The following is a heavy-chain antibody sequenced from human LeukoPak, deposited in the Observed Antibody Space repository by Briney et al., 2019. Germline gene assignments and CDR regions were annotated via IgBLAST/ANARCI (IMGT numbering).Heavy chain of an antibody. J-gene: IGHJ4*02. Sequence: SETLSLTCTVSGGSISSSSYYWGWIRQPPGKGLEWIGSIYYSGSTYYNPSLKSRVTISVDTSKNQFSLKLSSVTAADTAVYYCAGQVYYDILTGYPTYFDYWGQGTLVTVSS. CDR3: AGQVYYDILTGYPTYFDY. CDR1: GGSISSSSYY. V-gene: IGHV4-39*01. D-gene: IGHD3-9*01. CDR2: IYYSGST.